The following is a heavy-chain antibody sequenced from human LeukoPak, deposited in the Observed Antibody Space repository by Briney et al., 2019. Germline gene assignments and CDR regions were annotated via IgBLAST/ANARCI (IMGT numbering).Heavy chain of an antibody. CDR2: INHSGST. D-gene: IGHD6-6*01. Sequence: SETLSLTCAVSGGSISSGGYSWSWIRQPPGKGLEWIGEINHSGSTNYNPSLKSRVTISVDTSKNQFSLKLSSVTAADTAVYYCARRYSSSSLWAYWGQGTLVTVSS. J-gene: IGHJ4*02. CDR3: ARRYSSSSLWAY. V-gene: IGHV4-34*01. CDR1: GGSISSGGYS.